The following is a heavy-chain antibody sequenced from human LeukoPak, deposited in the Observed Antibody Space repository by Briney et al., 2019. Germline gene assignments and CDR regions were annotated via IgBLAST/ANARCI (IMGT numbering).Heavy chain of an antibody. CDR3: ARADIVVVVAAPNFLDY. CDR1: GFTFSSYS. V-gene: IGHV3-21*01. J-gene: IGHJ4*02. D-gene: IGHD2-15*01. Sequence: GGSLRLSCAASGFTFSSYSMNWVRQAPGKGLEWVSSISSSSSYIYYADSVKGRFTISRDNAKNSLYLQMNSLRAEDTAVYYCARADIVVVVAAPNFLDYWGQGTLVTVSS. CDR2: ISSSSSYI.